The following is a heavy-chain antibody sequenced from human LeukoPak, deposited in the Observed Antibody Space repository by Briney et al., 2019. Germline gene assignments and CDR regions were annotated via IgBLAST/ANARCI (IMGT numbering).Heavy chain of an antibody. V-gene: IGHV4-4*07. D-gene: IGHD3-3*01. Sequence: SETLSLTCTASGGSISSYYWSWIRQPAGKGLEWIGRIYTSGSTNYNPSLKSRVTMSVDTSKNQFSLKLSSVTAADTAVYYCARDPEDFWSGYNTLGDYYYYMDVWGKGTTVTVSS. CDR1: GGSISSYY. CDR3: ARDPEDFWSGYNTLGDYYYYMDV. CDR2: IYTSGST. J-gene: IGHJ6*03.